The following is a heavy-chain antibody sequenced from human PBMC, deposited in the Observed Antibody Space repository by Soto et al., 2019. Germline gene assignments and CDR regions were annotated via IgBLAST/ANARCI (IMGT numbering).Heavy chain of an antibody. D-gene: IGHD6-19*01. CDR2: IYYSGST. V-gene: IGHV4-59*01. Sequence: QVQLQESGPGLVKPSETLSLTCTVSGGSISSYYWSWIRQPPGKGLEWIGYIYYSGSTNYNPSLKSRVTISVGTSKNQFSLKLSSVTAADTAVYYCARQQWLVLNAFVIWGQGTMVTVSS. CDR1: GGSISSYY. CDR3: ARQQWLVLNAFVI. J-gene: IGHJ3*02.